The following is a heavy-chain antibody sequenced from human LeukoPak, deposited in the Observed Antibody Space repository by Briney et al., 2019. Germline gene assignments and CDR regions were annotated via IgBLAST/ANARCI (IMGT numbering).Heavy chain of an antibody. CDR2: ISGSGGST. D-gene: IGHD1-7*01. CDR3: AKADNWNSKSSFDY. CDR1: GITVSTNY. Sequence: GGSLTLSCAASGITVSTNYMSWVRQAPGKGLEWVSAISGSGGSTYYADSVKGRFTVSRDNSKNTLYLQMNSLRAEDTALYYCAKADNWNSKSSFDYWGQGTLVTVSS. J-gene: IGHJ4*02. V-gene: IGHV3-23*01.